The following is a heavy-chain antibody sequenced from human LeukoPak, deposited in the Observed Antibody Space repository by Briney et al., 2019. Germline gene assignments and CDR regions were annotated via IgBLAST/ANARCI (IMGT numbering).Heavy chain of an antibody. Sequence: TSETLSLTCTVSGGSISSYYWSWIRQPPGKGLEWIGYIYYSGSTNYNPSLKSRVTISVDTSKNQFSLKLSSVTAADTAVYYCASLYIAAAGKLDYWGQGTLVTVSS. CDR1: GGSISSYY. D-gene: IGHD6-13*01. CDR3: ASLYIAAAGKLDY. V-gene: IGHV4-59*12. J-gene: IGHJ4*02. CDR2: IYYSGST.